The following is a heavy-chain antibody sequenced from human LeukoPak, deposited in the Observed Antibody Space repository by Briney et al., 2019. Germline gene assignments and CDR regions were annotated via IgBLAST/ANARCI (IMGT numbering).Heavy chain of an antibody. CDR1: GFTFSSYA. CDR2: ISGSGGST. V-gene: IGHV3-23*01. J-gene: IGHJ6*03. D-gene: IGHD3-3*01. CDR3: ASNGFWSGYSYSYYYYYYMDV. Sequence: GGSLRLSCAASGFTFSSYAMSWVRQAPGKGLEWVSAISGSGGSTYYADSVKGRFTISRDNSKNTLYLQMNSLRAEDTAVYYCASNGFWSGYSYSYYYYYYMDVWGKGTTVTVSS.